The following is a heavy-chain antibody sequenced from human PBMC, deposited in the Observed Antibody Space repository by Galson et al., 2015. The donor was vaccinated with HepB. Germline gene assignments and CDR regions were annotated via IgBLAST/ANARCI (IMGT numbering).Heavy chain of an antibody. CDR2: ISFDGSTK. V-gene: IGHV3-30*04. Sequence: SLRLSCAASGFIFSSYVMQWVRQAPGKGLEWVAIISFDGSTKYYADSVKGRFTISRDNSRNTLYLQMNSLTVEDTAVYYCASPMYYDILNELGYYNDMDVWGQGTAVTVSS. J-gene: IGHJ6*02. D-gene: IGHD3-9*01. CDR1: GFIFSSYV. CDR3: ASPMYYDILNELGYYNDMDV.